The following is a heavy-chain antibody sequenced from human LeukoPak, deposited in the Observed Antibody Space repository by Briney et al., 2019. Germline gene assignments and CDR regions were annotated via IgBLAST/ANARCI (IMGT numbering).Heavy chain of an antibody. Sequence: GGSLRLSCAASGFTFDDYGMSWVRQAPGKGLEWVSGINWNGGSTGYADSVKGRFTISRDNSKNTLYLQMNSLRAEDTAVYYCARDSDTSGYFSYFDYWGQGTLVTVSS. J-gene: IGHJ4*02. CDR3: ARDSDTSGYFSYFDY. CDR2: INWNGGST. D-gene: IGHD3-22*01. V-gene: IGHV3-20*04. CDR1: GFTFDDYG.